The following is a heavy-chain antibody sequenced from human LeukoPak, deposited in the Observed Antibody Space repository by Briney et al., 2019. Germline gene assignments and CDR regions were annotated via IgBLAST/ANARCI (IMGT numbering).Heavy chain of an antibody. V-gene: IGHV5-51*01. D-gene: IGHD3-16*01. CDR1: GYSFTSYW. CDR3: ARERVSDDYVWGSYWT. J-gene: IGHJ5*02. CDR2: FYPGDSNT. Sequence: PGESLKISCKCSGYSFTSYWIGWVRQMPGKGVEWMGIFYPGDSNTRYNPSFQGQVTISADKSISTAYLQWSSLKPSNTAMYYCARERVSDDYVWGSYWTWGQGTLVTVSS.